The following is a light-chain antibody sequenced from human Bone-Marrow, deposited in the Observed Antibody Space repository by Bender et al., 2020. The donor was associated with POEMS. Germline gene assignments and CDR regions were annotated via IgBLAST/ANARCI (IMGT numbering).Light chain of an antibody. CDR3: CSYAGSMRL. Sequence: QSALTQPASVSGSPGQSISISCTGTSSDVGTYDLVSWYQQHPGRAPTLIIYEVFKRPSGISNRFYASKSGNTASLTISGLQAEDEADYYCCSYAGSMRLFGGGTKLTVL. V-gene: IGLV2-23*02. CDR1: SSDVGTYDL. J-gene: IGLJ2*01. CDR2: EVF.